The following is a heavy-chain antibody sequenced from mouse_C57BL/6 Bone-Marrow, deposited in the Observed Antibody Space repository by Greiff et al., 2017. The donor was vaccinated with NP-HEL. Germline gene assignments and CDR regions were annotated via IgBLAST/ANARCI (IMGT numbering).Heavy chain of an antibody. V-gene: IGHV5-17*01. D-gene: IGHD1-1*01. CDR2: ISSGSSTI. CDR3: ARPSNYYGSSPWFSY. Sequence: DVKLVESGGGLVKPGGSLKLSCAASGFTFSDYGMHWVRQAPEKGLEWVAYISSGSSTIYYADTVKGRFTISRADAKNPLFLQMTSLRSEDTAMYYCARPSNYYGSSPWFSYWGQGTRVTGSA. J-gene: IGHJ3*01. CDR1: GFTFSDYG.